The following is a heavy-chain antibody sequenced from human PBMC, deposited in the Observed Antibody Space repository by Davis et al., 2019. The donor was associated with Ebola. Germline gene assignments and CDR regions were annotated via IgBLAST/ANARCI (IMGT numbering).Heavy chain of an antibody. CDR3: AKSGLSFGVVKYHYGMDV. J-gene: IGHJ6*04. V-gene: IGHV3-30*18. Sequence: GESLKISCAASGISFSNYGMFWVRQAPGKGLELVAHMSYDGNGRYYADSVKGRFTISRDNSKKTLYLQMNSLRAEDTAVYYCAKSGLSFGVVKYHYGMDVWGKGTTVTVSS. D-gene: IGHD3-3*01. CDR2: MSYDGNGR. CDR1: GISFSNYG.